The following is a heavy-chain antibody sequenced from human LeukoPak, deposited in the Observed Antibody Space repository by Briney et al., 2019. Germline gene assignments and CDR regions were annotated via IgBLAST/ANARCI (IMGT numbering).Heavy chain of an antibody. D-gene: IGHD3-10*01. Sequence: PSETLSLTCAVYGGSFSGYYWSWIRQPPGKGLEWIGEINHSGSTNYNPSLKSRVTISVDTSKNQFSLKLSSVTAADTAVYYCARGVYYGSGSYFNWFDPWGQGTLVAVSS. V-gene: IGHV4-34*01. CDR3: ARGVYYGSGSYFNWFDP. J-gene: IGHJ5*02. CDR1: GGSFSGYY. CDR2: INHSGST.